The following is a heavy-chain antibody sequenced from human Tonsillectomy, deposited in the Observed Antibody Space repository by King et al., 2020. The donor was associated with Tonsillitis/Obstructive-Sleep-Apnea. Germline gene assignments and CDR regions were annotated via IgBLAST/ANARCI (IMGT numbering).Heavy chain of an antibody. CDR1: GGSINSRSDY. J-gene: IGHJ4*02. Sequence: LQLQESGPGLVKPSETLSLTCTVSGGSINSRSDYWGWIRQPPGKGLEWIGSVYYSGSTYNTPSLRSRVTMSVDTSKNQFSLKLSSVTAADTAVYYCVRHGYLRYFDCLFDYWGQGTLVTVSS. CDR2: VYYSGST. V-gene: IGHV4-39*01. D-gene: IGHD3-9*01. CDR3: VRHGYLRYFDCLFDY.